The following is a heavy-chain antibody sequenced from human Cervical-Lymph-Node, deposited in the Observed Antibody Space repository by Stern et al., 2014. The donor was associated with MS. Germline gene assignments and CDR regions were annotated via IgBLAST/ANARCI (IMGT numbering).Heavy chain of an antibody. D-gene: IGHD2-2*01. V-gene: IGHV5-51*01. CDR1: GYSFSNYW. Sequence: EVQLVESGAEVKKPGESLKISCKGYGYSFSNYWIGWVRQMPGRGLAWMGIIPIGDYETRYSPSFQGQVTISADRSINTAYLQWSSLKASDTAMYYCARHLRHDYSTSCYGDYWGQGTLVTVSS. J-gene: IGHJ4*02. CDR3: ARHLRHDYSTSCYGDY. CDR2: IPIGDYET.